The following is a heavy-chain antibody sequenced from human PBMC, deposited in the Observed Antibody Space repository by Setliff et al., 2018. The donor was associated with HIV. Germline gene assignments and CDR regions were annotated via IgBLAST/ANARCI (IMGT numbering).Heavy chain of an antibody. D-gene: IGHD2-2*01. V-gene: IGHV3-7*01. CDR1: GLTFSSYW. J-gene: IGHJ4*02. Sequence: SLRLSCAASGLTFSSYWMSWVRQAPGKGLEWMANIKEDGSEKYYVDSVKGRFTISRDNTKNSLYLQLNSLRAEDTAVYYCARDAAAPAAFFDYWGQGTLVTVSS. CDR3: ARDAAAPAAFFDY. CDR2: IKEDGSEK.